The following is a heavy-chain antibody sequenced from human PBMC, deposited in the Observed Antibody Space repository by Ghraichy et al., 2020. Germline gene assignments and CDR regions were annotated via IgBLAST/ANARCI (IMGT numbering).Heavy chain of an antibody. V-gene: IGHV3-11*05. Sequence: GGSLRLSCAASGFKFSDYYMSWIRQAPGKGLEWVSYISGTGSYTKYADSVKGRFTISRDNAKNSLYMQMNSLRAEDTAVYYCARDGPGYCNGGTCYEDWGQGTLVTVSS. CDR1: GFKFSDYY. CDR3: ARDGPGYCNGGTCYED. J-gene: IGHJ4*02. CDR2: ISGTGSYT. D-gene: IGHD2-15*01.